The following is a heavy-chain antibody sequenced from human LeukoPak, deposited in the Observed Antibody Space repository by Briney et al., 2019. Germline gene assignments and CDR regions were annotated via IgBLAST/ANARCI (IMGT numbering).Heavy chain of an antibody. J-gene: IGHJ4*02. CDR3: AKVKGWYGEGYFDY. D-gene: IGHD3-10*01. Sequence: GGSLRLSCAASGFAVSSNYMNGVRQAPGKGLEWVSVIYSDGRTYYADSVKGRFTISRDISKNTLFLEMTSLRAEDTAVYYCAKVKGWYGEGYFDYWGQGTLVTVSS. CDR1: GFAVSSNY. V-gene: IGHV3-53*01. CDR2: IYSDGRT.